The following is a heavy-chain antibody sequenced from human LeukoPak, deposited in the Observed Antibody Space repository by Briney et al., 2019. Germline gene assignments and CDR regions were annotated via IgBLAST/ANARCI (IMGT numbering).Heavy chain of an antibody. V-gene: IGHV3-30*04. Sequence: GGSLRLSCAASGFTFSSYAMHWVRQAPGKGLEGVAVISYDGSNKYYANSVKGRFTISRDNSKNTLYLQMNSLRAEDTAVYYCARDGDYYDSSGYYPYFDYWGQGTLVTVSS. CDR1: GFTFSSYA. CDR2: ISYDGSNK. CDR3: ARDGDYYDSSGYYPYFDY. D-gene: IGHD3-22*01. J-gene: IGHJ4*02.